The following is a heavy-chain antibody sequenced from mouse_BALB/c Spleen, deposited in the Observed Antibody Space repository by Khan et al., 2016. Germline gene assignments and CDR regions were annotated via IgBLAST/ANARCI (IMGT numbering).Heavy chain of an antibody. CDR2: ILPSNGRT. D-gene: IGHD1-1*01. V-gene: IGHV1S81*02. J-gene: IGHJ1*01. CDR1: GYTFTSYW. Sequence: QVQLQQPGAELVKPGASVKLSCKASGYTFTSYWMHWVKQRPGQGLEWIGEILPSNGRTKYNEKFKSKATLTVDISSTTAYMQVSSLTSEDSAVYYCARPYYYGSSYFDVWRAGTTVPVSA. CDR3: ARPYYYGSSYFDV.